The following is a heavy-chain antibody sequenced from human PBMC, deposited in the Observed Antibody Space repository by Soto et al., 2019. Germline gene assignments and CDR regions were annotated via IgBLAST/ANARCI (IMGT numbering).Heavy chain of an antibody. CDR3: AGYSSGWFTVGFDP. Sequence: SETLSLTCAVYGGSFSGYYWSWIRQPPGKGLEWIGEISHSGSTNCNPSLTSRVTISVDTSKNQLSLKLSSVTAEDTGVYYCAGYSSGWFTVGFDPWGQGTLVTVSS. CDR1: GGSFSGYY. J-gene: IGHJ5*02. CDR2: ISHSGST. V-gene: IGHV4-34*01. D-gene: IGHD6-19*01.